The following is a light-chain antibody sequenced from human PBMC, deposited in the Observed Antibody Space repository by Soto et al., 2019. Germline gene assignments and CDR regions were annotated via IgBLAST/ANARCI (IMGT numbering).Light chain of an antibody. J-gene: IGKJ2*01. CDR2: GAS. CDR3: QQSGSSFYT. CDR1: QSVSSNY. Sequence: ETVLTQSPGTLSLSPGERATLSCRASQSVSSNYLAWYQHKPGQAPRLLIYGASTRATGIPDRFSGSGSGTDFTLTISRLEPEDFAVYYCQQSGSSFYTFGQGTKLEIK. V-gene: IGKV3-20*01.